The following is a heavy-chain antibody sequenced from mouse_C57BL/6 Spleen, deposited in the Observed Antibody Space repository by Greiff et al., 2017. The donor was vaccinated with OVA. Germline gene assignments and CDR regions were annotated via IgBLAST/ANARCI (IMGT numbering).Heavy chain of an antibody. J-gene: IGHJ3*01. CDR2: INPSSGYT. CDR1: GYTFTSYT. D-gene: IGHD1-1*01. Sequence: LVESGAELARPGASVKMSCKASGYTFTSYTMHWVKQRPGQGLEWIGYINPSSGYTKYNQKFKDKATLTADKSSSTAYMQLSSLTSEDSAVYYCARPLYYGSSPFAYWGQGTLVTVSA. V-gene: IGHV1-4*01. CDR3: ARPLYYGSSPFAY.